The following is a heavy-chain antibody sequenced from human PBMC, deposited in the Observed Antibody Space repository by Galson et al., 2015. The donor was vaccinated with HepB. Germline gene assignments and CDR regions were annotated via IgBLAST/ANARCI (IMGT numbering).Heavy chain of an antibody. D-gene: IGHD2-2*01. V-gene: IGHV3-23*01. CDR2: ISSSGGST. CDR3: AKWHYCGSGSCYLIDGGDY. J-gene: IGHJ4*02. Sequence: SLRLSCAASGFTFRTYAMSWARQAPGRGLEWVSSISSSGGSTYYADSVKGRFTISRDNSRNTLYFQMSSLRAEDTAVYYCAKWHYCGSGSCYLIDGGDYWGQGTLVTVSS. CDR1: GFTFRTYA.